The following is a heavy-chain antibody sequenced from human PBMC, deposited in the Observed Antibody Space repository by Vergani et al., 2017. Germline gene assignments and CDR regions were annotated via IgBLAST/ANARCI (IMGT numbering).Heavy chain of an antibody. V-gene: IGHV4-34*01. CDR3: ARGPWYCSSTSPCTDYYYYGMDV. D-gene: IGHD2-2*01. J-gene: IGHJ6*02. CDR1: GGSFSGYY. CDR2: INHSGST. Sequence: QVQLQQWGAGLLKPSETLSLTCAVYGGSFSGYYWSWIRQPPGKGLEWIGEINHSGSTNYNPSLKSRVTISVDTSKNQFSLKLSPVTAADTAVYYCARGPWYCSSTSPCTDYYYYGMDVWGQGTTVTVSS.